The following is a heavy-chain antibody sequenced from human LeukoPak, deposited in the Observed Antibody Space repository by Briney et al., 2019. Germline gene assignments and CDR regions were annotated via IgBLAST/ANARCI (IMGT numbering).Heavy chain of an antibody. CDR1: GGPFSGYY. CDR2: INHSEST. CDR3: ARGLPGTPSRFGELLNWFDP. J-gene: IGHJ5*02. D-gene: IGHD3-10*01. Sequence: SETLSLTCAVYGGPFSGYYWSWIRQPPGKGLEGIGEINHSESTNYNPSLKSRVTISVDPSKNQFSLKLSSVTAADTAVYYCARGLPGTPSRFGELLNWFDPWGQGTLVTVSS. V-gene: IGHV4-34*01.